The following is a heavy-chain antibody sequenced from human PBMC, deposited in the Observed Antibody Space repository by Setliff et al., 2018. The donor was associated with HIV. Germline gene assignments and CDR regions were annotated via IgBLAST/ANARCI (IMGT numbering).Heavy chain of an antibody. CDR2: IYPNTGGT. CDR3: ARGSCSGCYLSDY. Sequence: WASVKVSCKASGYTFTDYYIHWVRQAPGQGLEWMGWIYPNTGGTNYAEKFQGRVTMTRDTSTSTAYMELSSLRSEDTAVYYCARGSCSGCYLSDYWGLGTLVTVSS. D-gene: IGHD6-19*01. V-gene: IGHV1-2*02. CDR1: GYTFTDYY. J-gene: IGHJ4*02.